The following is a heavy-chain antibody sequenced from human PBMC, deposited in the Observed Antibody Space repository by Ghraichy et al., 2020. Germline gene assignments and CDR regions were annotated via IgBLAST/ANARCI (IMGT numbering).Heavy chain of an antibody. V-gene: IGHV4-4*09. CDR2: IYASGST. Sequence: SETLSLTCTVSGGSISSYYWSWIRQSPGKGLEWIGYIYASGSTNYNPSLKSRVTISVDTSKNQFSLKLSPVTAADTAVYYCARQILVRGVLGYYFDYWGQGTLVTVSS. CDR3: ARQILVRGVLGYYFDY. J-gene: IGHJ4*02. CDR1: GGSISSYY. D-gene: IGHD3-10*01.